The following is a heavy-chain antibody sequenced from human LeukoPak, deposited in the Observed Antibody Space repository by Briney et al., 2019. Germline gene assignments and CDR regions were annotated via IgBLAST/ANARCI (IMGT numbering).Heavy chain of an antibody. J-gene: IGHJ4*02. V-gene: IGHV3-53*01. Sequence: GGSLRLSRAASGFTVSSNYMSWVRQAPGKGLEWVSVIYSGGSTYYADSVKGRFTISRDNSKNTLYLQMNSLRAEDTAVYYCARGRGPYDTLYFDYWGQGTLVTVSS. CDR2: IYSGGST. D-gene: IGHD3-9*01. CDR3: ARGRGPYDTLYFDY. CDR1: GFTVSSNY.